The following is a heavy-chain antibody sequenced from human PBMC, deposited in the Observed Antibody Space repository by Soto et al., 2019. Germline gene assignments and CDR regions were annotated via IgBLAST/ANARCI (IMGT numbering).Heavy chain of an antibody. CDR2: IIPIFGTA. V-gene: IGHV1-69*13. CDR1: GGTFSSYA. CDR3: ARDGQWLIPYYYYGMDV. Sequence: SVKVSCKASGGTFSSYAISWVRQAPGQGLEWMGGIIPIFGTANYAQKFQGRVTITADESTSTAYMELSSLRSEDTAVYYCARDGQWLIPYYYYGMDVWGQGTTVTSP. J-gene: IGHJ6*02. D-gene: IGHD6-19*01.